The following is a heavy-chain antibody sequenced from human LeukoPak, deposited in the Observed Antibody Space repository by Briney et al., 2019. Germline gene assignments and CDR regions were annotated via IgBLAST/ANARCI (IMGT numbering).Heavy chain of an antibody. J-gene: IGHJ4*02. V-gene: IGHV3-21*01. D-gene: IGHD6-13*01. Sequence: PGGSLRLSCAASGFTFSSYSMNWVRQAPGKGLEWVSSISSSSSYIYYADSVKGRFTISRDNAKNSLYLQMNSLRAEDTAVYYCARVRAYSSSWRGYNDYWGQGTLVTVSS. CDR3: ARVRAYSSSWRGYNDY. CDR1: GFTFSSYS. CDR2: ISSSSSYI.